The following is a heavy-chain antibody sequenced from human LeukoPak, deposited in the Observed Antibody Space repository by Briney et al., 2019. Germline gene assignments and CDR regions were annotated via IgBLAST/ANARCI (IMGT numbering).Heavy chain of an antibody. V-gene: IGHV4-4*02. CDR1: GGSITQTNY. J-gene: IGHJ4*02. Sequence: SETLSLTCDVSGGSITQTNYWTWVRQPPGKRLERIGEVNLQGSTNYTPSLMRRVAISVDTSANHVSLQLTSVTAADTAVYYCAREGGPYRPLDYSGQGTLVTVSS. CDR3: AREGGPYRPLDY. CDR2: VNLQGST.